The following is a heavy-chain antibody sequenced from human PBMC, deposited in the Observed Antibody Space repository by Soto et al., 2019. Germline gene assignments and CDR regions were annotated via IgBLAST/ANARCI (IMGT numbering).Heavy chain of an antibody. J-gene: IGHJ4*02. D-gene: IGHD5-12*01. V-gene: IGHV3-23*01. Sequence: EVQLLESGGGLVQPGGSLRLSCAASGFTFSSYAMSWVRQAPGKGLEWVSAISGSGGSTYYADSVKGRFTISRDNSKNTLYLQMNSLRAEDTAVYYCAGLPWVRGYFDYWGQGTLVTVSS. CDR2: ISGSGGST. CDR3: AGLPWVRGYFDY. CDR1: GFTFSSYA.